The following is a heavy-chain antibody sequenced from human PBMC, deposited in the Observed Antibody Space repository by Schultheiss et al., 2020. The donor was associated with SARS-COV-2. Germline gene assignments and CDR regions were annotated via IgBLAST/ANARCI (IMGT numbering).Heavy chain of an antibody. CDR1: GFTFSSYE. J-gene: IGHJ4*02. CDR2: ISSSGSTI. D-gene: IGHD3-10*01. CDR3: ARDGRSTYYYGSGSYYPDY. V-gene: IGHV3-48*03. Sequence: GGSLRLSCAASGFTFSSYEMNWVRQAPGKGLEWVSYISSSGSTIYYADSVKGRFTISRDNAKNSLYLQMNSLRAEDTAVYYCARDGRSTYYYGSGSYYPDYWGQGTLVTVSS.